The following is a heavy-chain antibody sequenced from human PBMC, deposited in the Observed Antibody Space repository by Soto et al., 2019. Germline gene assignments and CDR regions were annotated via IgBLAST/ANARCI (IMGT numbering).Heavy chain of an antibody. CDR2: IYYSGRT. CDR3: ARQRTTVVTQAYFDH. V-gene: IGHV4-39*01. J-gene: IGHJ4*02. Sequence: SETLSLTCIVSDESISSSSYYWGWIRQPPGKGLEWIGSIYYSGRTYYNPSFKSRVTISIDTSKTQFSLKLSSVTATDTAVYYCARQRTTVVTQAYFDHWGQGALVTVSS. CDR1: DESISSSSYY. D-gene: IGHD2-21*02.